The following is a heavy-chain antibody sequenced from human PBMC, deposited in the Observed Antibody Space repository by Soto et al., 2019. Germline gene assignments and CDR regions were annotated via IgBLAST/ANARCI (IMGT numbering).Heavy chain of an antibody. V-gene: IGHV4-31*03. Sequence: PSETLSLTCTVSGGSICSGGHYWSWIRQHPGKGLEWIGYIYYSGSTYYNPSLKSRVTISVDTSKNQFSLKLSSVTAADTAVYYCARAIGGYSYGSFYYYGMDVWGQGTTVTVSS. CDR2: IYYSGST. D-gene: IGHD5-18*01. J-gene: IGHJ6*02. CDR1: GGSICSGGHY. CDR3: ARAIGGYSYGSFYYYGMDV.